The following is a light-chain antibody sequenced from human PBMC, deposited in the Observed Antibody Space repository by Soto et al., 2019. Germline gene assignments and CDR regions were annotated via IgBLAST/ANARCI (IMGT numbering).Light chain of an antibody. CDR3: QQYNNWPPWT. CDR1: QGVRNN. V-gene: IGKV3-15*01. CDR2: DAS. J-gene: IGKJ1*01. Sequence: ILMTQSPATLSVSPGERATLSCRASQGVRNNSAWYQHKPGQAPRLLIYDASTRATGIPARFSGSGSGTDFTLTISSLQSEDFAVYYCQQYNNWPPWTFGQGTRVDIK.